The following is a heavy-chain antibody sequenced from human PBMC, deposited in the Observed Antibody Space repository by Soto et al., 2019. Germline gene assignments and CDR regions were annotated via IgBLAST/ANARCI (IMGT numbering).Heavy chain of an antibody. CDR2: MYHSGST. CDR3: ARDLDYGGNIEWADS. D-gene: IGHD4-17*01. J-gene: IGHJ5*01. Sequence: SETLSLTCAVSGGSISSGGYSWSWIRQPPGKGLEWIGYMYHSGSTYYNPSLKSRVTISIDRSKNQFSLKLSSVTAADTAVYYCARDLDYGGNIEWADSWGQGTLVTVSS. CDR1: GGSISSGGYS. V-gene: IGHV4-30-2*01.